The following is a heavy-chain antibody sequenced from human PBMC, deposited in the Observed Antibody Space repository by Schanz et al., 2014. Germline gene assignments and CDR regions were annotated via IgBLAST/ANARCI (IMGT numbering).Heavy chain of an antibody. J-gene: IGHJ4*02. V-gene: IGHV3-7*01. CDR3: VSGYTSGF. CDR1: EFPFGNYG. Sequence: DVQLVESGGGLVQPGGPRDPPWPASEFPFGNYGGGWVRQAPGKGLESVASINNDGSQKFYVDSVKGRFAVSRDNPKNSLYLQMNSLRVEDTAVYYCVSGYTSGFWGQGTLVTVSS. CDR2: INNDGSQK. D-gene: IGHD6-25*01.